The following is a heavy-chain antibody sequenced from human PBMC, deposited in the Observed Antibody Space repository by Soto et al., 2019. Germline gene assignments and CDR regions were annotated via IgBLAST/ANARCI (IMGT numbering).Heavy chain of an antibody. Sequence: PGGSLRLSCVASGFTFSDYGIHWVRQAPDKGLEWVAVVWFDGSIQYYGDSVKGRFTISRDNSNNTVDPQMNNLRAEDTAVYYCARVDFGGNSYYFDYWGQGTPVTVSS. CDR3: ARVDFGGNSYYFDY. CDR2: VWFDGSIQ. D-gene: IGHD1-7*01. V-gene: IGHV3-33*01. CDR1: GFTFSDYG. J-gene: IGHJ4*02.